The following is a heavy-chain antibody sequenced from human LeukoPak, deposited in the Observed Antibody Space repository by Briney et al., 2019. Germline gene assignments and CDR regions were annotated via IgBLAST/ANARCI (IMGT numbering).Heavy chain of an antibody. Sequence: SQTLSLTCTVSGGSISSSYWSWIRQPAGKGLEWIGRIYTSGSTNYDPSLKSRVTMSVDTSKSQFSLKVTSVTAADTAVYYCARSRGDSTSYNYYGMDVWGQGTTVTVSS. V-gene: IGHV4-4*07. D-gene: IGHD3-10*01. CDR3: ARSRGDSTSYNYYGMDV. J-gene: IGHJ6*02. CDR1: GGSISSSY. CDR2: IYTSGST.